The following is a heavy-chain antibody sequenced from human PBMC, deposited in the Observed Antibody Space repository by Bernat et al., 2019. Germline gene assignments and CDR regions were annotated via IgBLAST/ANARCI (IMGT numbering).Heavy chain of an antibody. D-gene: IGHD1-7*01. J-gene: IGHJ4*02. CDR1: GGSISSSSYY. CDR2: IRSKGVGGAS. Sequence: LQLQESGPGLVKPSETLSLTCTVSGGSISSSSYYWGWIRQPPGKGLEWVGRIRSKGVGGASEYAAPVKGRFTISRDDSKNTLYLQMNSLKTEDTAVYFCTTEGTIMESSGFDYWGQGTQVTVSS. CDR3: TTEGTIMESSGFDY. V-gene: IGHV3-15*07.